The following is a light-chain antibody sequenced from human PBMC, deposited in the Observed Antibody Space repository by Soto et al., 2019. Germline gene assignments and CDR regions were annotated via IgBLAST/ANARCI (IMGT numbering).Light chain of an antibody. CDR1: SSDIGAYNY. CDR2: DVN. J-gene: IGLJ2*01. CDR3: ASYTSHTTLI. V-gene: IGLV2-14*01. Sequence: QSALTQPASVSGSPGQSITISCTGSSSDIGAYNYVSWYRQVPGKAPKLMINDVNNRPSGVSSRFSGSKSGNTASLTISGLRAEDEADYYCASYTSHTTLIFGGGTKLTVL.